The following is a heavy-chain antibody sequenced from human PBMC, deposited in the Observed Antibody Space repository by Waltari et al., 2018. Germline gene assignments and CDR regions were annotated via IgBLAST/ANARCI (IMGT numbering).Heavy chain of an antibody. J-gene: IGHJ6*02. CDR3: ARGGGLPLHYDCLDV. D-gene: IGHD1-26*01. CDR1: GFTFSIYA. V-gene: IGHV3-23*01. Sequence: EVALLASGGGLALPGGSLTLSGAASGFTFSIYAMGLVRPVPGKGVEWVAAISGSGGSSYFAESTEGRFTISSYNSKNTMYLQMKALRAEDTAVYYCARGGGLPLHYDCLDVWCQGTTVTVAS. CDR2: ISGSGGSS.